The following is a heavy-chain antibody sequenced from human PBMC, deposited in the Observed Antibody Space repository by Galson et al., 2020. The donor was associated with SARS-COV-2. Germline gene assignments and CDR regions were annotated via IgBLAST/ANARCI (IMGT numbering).Heavy chain of an antibody. CDR1: GFTISNYG. V-gene: IGHV3-33*01. D-gene: IGHD1-26*01. J-gene: IGHJ6*02. Sequence: GGSLRLSCAAPGFTISNYGMHWVRQAPGQGLEWVAVIWFDGSFAYYADSVKGRFTISRDNSKNTLYLQMNSLRAEDTAVYFCASGLGATTTYYYYYGMDVWGQGTTVTVSS. CDR2: IWFDGSFA. CDR3: ASGLGATTTYYYYYGMDV.